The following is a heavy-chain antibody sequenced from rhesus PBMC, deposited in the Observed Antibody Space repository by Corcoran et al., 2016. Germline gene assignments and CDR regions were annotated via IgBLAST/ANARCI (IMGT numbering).Heavy chain of an antibody. CDR3: TRRYSSWSGAEYFEF. J-gene: IGHJ1*01. CDR2: IYGSTL. CDR1: GFTVSSYW. D-gene: IGHD6-13*01. Sequence: EVQLAESGGGLVQPGGSLRLSCAASGFTVSSYWMSWVRQAPGKVLEWLSDIYGSTLYYGDSVKGRFTVSRDNAKNSLYLQMNSLRAEDTAVYYCTRRYSSWSGAEYFEFWGQGALVTVSS. V-gene: IGHV3-11*01.